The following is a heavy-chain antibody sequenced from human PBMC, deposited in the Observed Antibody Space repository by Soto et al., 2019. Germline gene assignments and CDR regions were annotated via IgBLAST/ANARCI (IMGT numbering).Heavy chain of an antibody. Sequence: EVQLVQSGAEVKKSGESLRISCEGSGYSFTSHWITWVRQMPGKGLEWMGRIDPSDSYTNYSPSFQGHVTISADKYISXXYQQWSSLKASDTAMYYWARDVGGRPEDYHDAFDIWGRGTMVNVSS. CDR1: GYSFTSHW. V-gene: IGHV5-10-1*01. D-gene: IGHD1-26*01. CDR3: ARDVGGRPEDYHDAFDI. CDR2: IDPSDSYT. J-gene: IGHJ3*02.